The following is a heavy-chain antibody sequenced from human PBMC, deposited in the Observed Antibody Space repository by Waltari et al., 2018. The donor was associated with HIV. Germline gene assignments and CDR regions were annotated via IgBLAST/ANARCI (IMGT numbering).Heavy chain of an antibody. Sequence: QVQLQQWGAGLLKPSETLSLTCAVYGGSFSGYYWSWIRQPPGQGLGWLGEINHGGSTNYNPSLKSRVTISVDTSKNQFSLKLSSVTAADTAVYYCARGGITGATEVTAVAGTGRGMDVWGQGTAVTVSS. V-gene: IGHV4-34*01. CDR3: ARGGITGATEVTAVAGTGRGMDV. J-gene: IGHJ6*02. CDR2: INHGGST. CDR1: GGSFSGYY. D-gene: IGHD1-7*01.